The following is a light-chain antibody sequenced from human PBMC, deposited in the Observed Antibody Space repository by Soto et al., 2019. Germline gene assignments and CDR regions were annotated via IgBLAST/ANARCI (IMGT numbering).Light chain of an antibody. CDR1: SSDVGGYNY. CDR2: EVT. CDR3: ASYAGTNLFV. V-gene: IGLV2-8*01. J-gene: IGLJ1*01. Sequence: QSALAQPPSASGSPGQSLTISCTGTSSDVGGYNYVSWYQQRPGKAPKLVIYEVTKRPSGVPDRFSGSKSGSTASLTVSGLQADDDAEYYCASYAGTNLFVFGSGTKVTVL.